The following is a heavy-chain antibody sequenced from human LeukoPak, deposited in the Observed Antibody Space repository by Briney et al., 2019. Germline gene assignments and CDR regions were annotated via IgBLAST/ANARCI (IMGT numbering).Heavy chain of an antibody. CDR3: ARISSSNWYNELGAFDV. CDR2: INHSGST. V-gene: IGHV4-34*01. Sequence: KPSETLSLTCAVYGGSFSGYYWSWIRQPPGKGLEWIGEINHSGSTNYNPSLKSRVTISVDKSKNQFSLKLSSVTAADTAVYYCARISSSNWYNELGAFDVWGQGTMVTVSS. J-gene: IGHJ3*01. D-gene: IGHD6-13*01. CDR1: GGSFSGYY.